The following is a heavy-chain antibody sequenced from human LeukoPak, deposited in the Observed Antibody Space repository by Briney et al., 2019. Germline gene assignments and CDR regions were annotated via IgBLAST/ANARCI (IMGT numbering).Heavy chain of an antibody. CDR1: GGSITNYY. V-gene: IGHV4-39*01. D-gene: IGHD3-9*01. CDR2: IYYSGST. Sequence: PSETLSLTCTVSGGSITNYYWGWIRQPPGKGLEWIGSIYYSGSTYYNPSLKSRVTISVDTSKNQFSLKLSSVTAADTAVYYCASQTLLRYFDWLPRSFDYWGQGTLVTVSS. J-gene: IGHJ4*02. CDR3: ASQTLLRYFDWLPRSFDY.